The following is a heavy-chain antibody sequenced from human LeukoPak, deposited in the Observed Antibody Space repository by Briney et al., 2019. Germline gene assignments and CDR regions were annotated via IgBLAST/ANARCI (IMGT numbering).Heavy chain of an antibody. D-gene: IGHD1-26*01. V-gene: IGHV4-61*02. CDR1: GDSISSGRYY. J-gene: IGHJ4*02. Sequence: SQTLSLTCTVSGDSISSGRYYWSWVRQPAGKELEWIGRIYTSGKTDYNPYTPSLKSRVTVSLDTSKNQLSLFLTSVTAVDTAMYYCARSFSGSYYFEYWGQGTLVTVSS. CDR2: IYTSGKT. CDR3: ARSFSGSYYFEY.